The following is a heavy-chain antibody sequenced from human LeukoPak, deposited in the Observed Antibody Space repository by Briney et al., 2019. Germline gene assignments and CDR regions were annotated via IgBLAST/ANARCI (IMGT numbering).Heavy chain of an antibody. V-gene: IGHV3-53*05. CDR1: GFTVSSNY. CDR2: IYSGGST. Sequence: GGSLRLSCAASGFTVSSNYMSWVRQAPGKGLEWVSVIYSGGSTYYADSVKCRFTISRDNAKNSLYLQMNSLRAEDTALYSCAQMVVDYCGSTSCYTGFDYWGQGTLVTVSS. D-gene: IGHD2-2*02. J-gene: IGHJ4*02. CDR3: AQMVVDYCGSTSCYTGFDY.